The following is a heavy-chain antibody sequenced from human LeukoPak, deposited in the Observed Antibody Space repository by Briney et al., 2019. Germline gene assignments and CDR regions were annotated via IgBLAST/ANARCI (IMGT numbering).Heavy chain of an antibody. CDR2: IADSGGDT. V-gene: IGHV3-23*01. J-gene: IGHJ4*02. CDR1: GFTFTSYV. CDR3: AKSSHSNAWDDFGY. Sequence: PGGSLRLSCAASGFTFTSYVMNWVRQAPGQGLEWVSTIADSGGDTYYADSVKGRFTVSRDDSENTLYLQMHSLRAEDTATYYCAKSSHSNAWDDFGYWGQGTLVTVSS. D-gene: IGHD5-18*01.